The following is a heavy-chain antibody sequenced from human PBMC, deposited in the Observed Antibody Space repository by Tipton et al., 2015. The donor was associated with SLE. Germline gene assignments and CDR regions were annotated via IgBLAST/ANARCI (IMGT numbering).Heavy chain of an antibody. CDR2: IYYSGST. CDR1: GYSISSGYY. Sequence: TLSLTCAVSGYSISSGYYWGWIRQPPGKGLEWIGYIYYSGSTNYNPSLKSRVTISVDTSKNQFSLKLSSVTAADTAVYYCAREPLGYSSGWPTGPAFDIWGQGTMVTVSS. CDR3: AREPLGYSSGWPTGPAFDI. D-gene: IGHD6-19*01. V-gene: IGHV4-38-2*02. J-gene: IGHJ3*02.